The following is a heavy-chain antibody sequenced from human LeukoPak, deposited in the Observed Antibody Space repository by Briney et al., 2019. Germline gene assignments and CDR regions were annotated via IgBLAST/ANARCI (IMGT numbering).Heavy chain of an antibody. V-gene: IGHV3-21*04. D-gene: IGHD6-13*01. CDR3: ATVIIAAAGRLGLSLPDY. CDR1: GFTFSSYS. CDR2: ISSSMGYL. Sequence: GGSLSLSCAASGFTFSSYSMNCGRQAPGERLGWGSSISSSMGYLYYADSVRGRLTISRDNSKNTLYLQLNSLRPEEPPVSYFATVIIAAAGRLGLSLPDYWGQGTLVTVPS. J-gene: IGHJ4*02.